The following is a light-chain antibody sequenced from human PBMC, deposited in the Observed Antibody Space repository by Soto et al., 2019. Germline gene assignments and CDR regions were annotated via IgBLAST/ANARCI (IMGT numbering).Light chain of an antibody. J-gene: IGKJ1*01. Sequence: GSLSLSPGERATLSCMASQSVSNNYLAWYQQKPGQAPRLLIYGASNRATGIPDRFSGSGSGTDFTLTISRLEPEDFAVYYCQQYGSSGTFGQGTKVDIK. CDR2: GAS. V-gene: IGKV3-20*01. CDR3: QQYGSSGT. CDR1: QSVSNNY.